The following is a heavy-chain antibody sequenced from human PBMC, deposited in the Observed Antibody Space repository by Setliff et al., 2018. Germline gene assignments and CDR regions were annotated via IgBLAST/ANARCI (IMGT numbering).Heavy chain of an antibody. D-gene: IGHD4-4*01. CDR1: GFTFSSYA. V-gene: IGHV3-23*01. CDR3: TRDYSNYATSVGDFDY. CDR2: ISGSGGST. J-gene: IGHJ4*02. Sequence: GGSLRLSCAASGFTFSSYAMSWVRQAPGKGLEWVSAISGSGGSTYYADSVKGRFTISRDNSKNTLYLQMNSLRAEDTAVYYCTRDYSNYATSVGDFDYWGQGTLVTVSS.